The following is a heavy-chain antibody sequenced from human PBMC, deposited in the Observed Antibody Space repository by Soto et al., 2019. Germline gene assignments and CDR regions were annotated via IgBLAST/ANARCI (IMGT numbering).Heavy chain of an antibody. Sequence: GGSLRLSCAASGFTFTNYAVGWVRQAPGKGLEWVSGISGSGGTSYYAVSVKGRFTITRDNSKNTLDLQMNSLRAEDTAVYYCVKLSNYDTRGYFDGYWGQGTLVTVSS. CDR1: GFTFTNYA. CDR3: VKLSNYDTRGYFDGY. D-gene: IGHD3-22*01. V-gene: IGHV3-23*01. J-gene: IGHJ4*02. CDR2: ISGSGGTS.